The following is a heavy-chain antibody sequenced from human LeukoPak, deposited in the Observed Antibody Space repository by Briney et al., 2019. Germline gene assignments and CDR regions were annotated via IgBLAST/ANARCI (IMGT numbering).Heavy chain of an antibody. Sequence: GGSLRLSCAASGFTFSSYAMSWVRQAPGKGLEWVSAISGSGGSTYYADSVKGRFTISRDNSKNTLYLQMNGLRAEDTAVYYCAKDRPMHSSSWYSSYFDYWGQGTLVTVSS. CDR3: AKDRPMHSSSWYSSYFDY. J-gene: IGHJ4*02. D-gene: IGHD6-13*01. CDR1: GFTFSSYA. V-gene: IGHV3-23*01. CDR2: ISGSGGST.